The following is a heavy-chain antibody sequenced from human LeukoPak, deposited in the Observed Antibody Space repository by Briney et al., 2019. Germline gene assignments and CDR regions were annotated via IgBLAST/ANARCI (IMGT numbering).Heavy chain of an antibody. D-gene: IGHD3-3*01. V-gene: IGHV1-2*02. CDR1: GYTFTGYY. CDR2: INPNSGGT. J-gene: IGHJ4*02. Sequence: ASVKVSCKASGYTFTGYYMHWVRQAPGQGLEWMGWINPNSGGTNYAQKFQGRVTMTRDTSISTAYMELSRLRSDDTAVYYCARDDRIFGDPYYFDYWGQGTLVTVSS. CDR3: ARDDRIFGDPYYFDY.